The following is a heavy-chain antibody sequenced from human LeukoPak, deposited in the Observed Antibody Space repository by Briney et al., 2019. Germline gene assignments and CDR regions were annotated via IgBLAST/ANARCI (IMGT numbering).Heavy chain of an antibody. CDR3: ARSGTHCSGGSLLLCPGPPIDY. V-gene: IGHV1-2*02. J-gene: IGHJ4*02. Sequence: ASVKVSCKASGYTFTGYYMHWVRQAPGQGLEWMGWINPNSGGTNYAQKFQGRVTMTRDTSISTAYMELSRLRSDDTAVYYCARSGTHCSGGSLLLCPGPPIDYWGQGTPVTVSS. D-gene: IGHD2-15*01. CDR1: GYTFTGYY. CDR2: INPNSGGT.